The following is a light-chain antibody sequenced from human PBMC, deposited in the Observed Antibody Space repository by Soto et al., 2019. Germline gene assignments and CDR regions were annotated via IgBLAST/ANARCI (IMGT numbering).Light chain of an antibody. CDR1: QSVSSN. Sequence: ELVMTQSPATLSVSPGNRATLSCRASQSVSSNLAWYQQSPGQAPRLLIYGASTRANGIPARFSGSGSGTEFTLTISSLQSEDFAVYYCQQYNNWPPITFGQGTRLEIK. CDR3: QQYNNWPPIT. CDR2: GAS. V-gene: IGKV3-15*01. J-gene: IGKJ5*01.